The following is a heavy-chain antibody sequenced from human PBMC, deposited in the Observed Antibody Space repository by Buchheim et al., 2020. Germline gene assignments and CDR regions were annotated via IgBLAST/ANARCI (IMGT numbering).Heavy chain of an antibody. CDR2: INSDGSST. V-gene: IGHV3-74*01. J-gene: IGHJ1*01. Sequence: EVQLVESGGGLVQPGWSLRLSCAASGFTFSSYWMHWVRHTPGKGLVWVSRINSDGSSTTSADSVKGRFTISRANAKNTLSLQMNSLRAEDTAVYYCASAVTTLSAEYFHYWGQGTL. CDR3: ASAVTTLSAEYFHY. CDR1: GFTFSSYW. D-gene: IGHD4-17*01.